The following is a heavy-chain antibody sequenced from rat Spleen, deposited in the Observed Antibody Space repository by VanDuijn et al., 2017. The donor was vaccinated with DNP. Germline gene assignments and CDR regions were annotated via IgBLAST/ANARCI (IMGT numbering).Heavy chain of an antibody. Sequence: EVQLVESGGGLVQPGRSLKLSCAASGFTFSDYNMAWIRQAPGKGLEWIASINTDGDTTYYRDSVKGRFTISRDNTKNTLYLQMDSLRSDDTATYYCATQNSGYDYFDYWGQGVMVTVSS. V-gene: IGHV5S23*01. CDR1: GFTFSDYN. CDR3: ATQNSGYDYFDY. J-gene: IGHJ2*01. CDR2: INTDGDTT. D-gene: IGHD4-3*01.